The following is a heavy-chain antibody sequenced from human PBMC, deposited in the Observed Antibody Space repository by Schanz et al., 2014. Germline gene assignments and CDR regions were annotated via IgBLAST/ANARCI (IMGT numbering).Heavy chain of an antibody. CDR3: AKDLYNYGIFDS. D-gene: IGHD3-16*01. Sequence: EVQLLESGGGLVQPGGSLRLSCVASGFTFFGSFAMSWVGQAPGKGLEWVSGMSGSGSTADYADSVKGRFTISRDNSRKTLYLQMNSLRADDTAVYYCAKDLYNYGIFDSWGQGTLVTVSS. CDR2: MSGSGSTA. J-gene: IGHJ5*01. V-gene: IGHV3-23*01. CDR1: GFTFFGSFA.